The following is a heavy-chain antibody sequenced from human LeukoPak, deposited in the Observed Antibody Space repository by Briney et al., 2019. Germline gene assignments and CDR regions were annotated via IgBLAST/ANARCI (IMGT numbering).Heavy chain of an antibody. V-gene: IGHV5-10-1*01. D-gene: IGHD3-22*01. CDR1: GYSFPSYR. CDR2: IAPSDSHT. J-gene: IGHJ5*02. Sequence: GESLKISCKVSGYSFPSYRITWVRQMPGKGLEWMGRIAPSDSHTNYSPSFEGHVTISVDKSISTAYLQWSSLKASDTAMYYCARQPPGVYDTTQNWFDPWGQGTLVTVSS. CDR3: ARQPPGVYDTTQNWFDP.